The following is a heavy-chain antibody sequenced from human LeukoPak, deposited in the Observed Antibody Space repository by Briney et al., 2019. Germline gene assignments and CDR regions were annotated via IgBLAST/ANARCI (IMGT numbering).Heavy chain of an antibody. CDR3: ARDCSSTDCRGY. V-gene: IGHV3-21*01. Sequence: GGSLRLSCAASGFTFSSYSMNWVRQAPGKGLEWVSSISSSSSYIYYADSVKGRFTISRDNAKNSLYLQMNSLRAEDTAVYYCARDCSSTDCRGYWGQGTLVTVSS. D-gene: IGHD2-2*01. CDR2: ISSSSSYI. CDR1: GFTFSSYS. J-gene: IGHJ4*02.